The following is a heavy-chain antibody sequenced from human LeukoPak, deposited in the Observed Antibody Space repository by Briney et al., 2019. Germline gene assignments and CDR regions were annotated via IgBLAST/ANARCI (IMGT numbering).Heavy chain of an antibody. D-gene: IGHD3-22*01. CDR2: ISSSSSTM. CDR1: GFTFSSYS. CDR3: ARASRRYYYDSSGYYGAYYFDY. Sequence: GGSLRLSCAASGFTFSSYSMNWVRQAPGKGLEWVSYISSSSSTMYYADSVKGRFTISRDNAKNSLYLQMNSLRAEDTAVYYCARASRRYYYDSSGYYGAYYFDYWGQGTLVTVSS. V-gene: IGHV3-48*04. J-gene: IGHJ4*02.